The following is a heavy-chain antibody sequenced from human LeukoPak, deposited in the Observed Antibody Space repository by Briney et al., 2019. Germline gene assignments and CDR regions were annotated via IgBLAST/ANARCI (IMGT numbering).Heavy chain of an antibody. CDR3: VKDRFSRPLYGMDV. CDR2: ISSDRSYK. J-gene: IGHJ6*02. V-gene: IGHV3-30*18. CDR1: GFSFSTHG. Sequence: GGSLRLSCAASGFSFSTHGMHWVRQAPGKGLEWVAVISSDRSYKYYADSVKGRFTISRDNSKNTLYLLMNSLRAEDTAIYYCVKDRFSRPLYGMDVWGQGATVTVSS.